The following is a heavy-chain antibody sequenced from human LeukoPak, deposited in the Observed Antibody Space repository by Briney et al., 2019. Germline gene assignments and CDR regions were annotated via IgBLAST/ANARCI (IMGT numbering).Heavy chain of an antibody. Sequence: PSETLSLTCTVSGGSISSGGYDWSWIRQHPGKGLEWIGYIHYSGSTYYNPSLKSRVTISVDTSKNQFSLKLRYVTAADTAVYYCARTYMTSARFDPWGQGTLVTVSS. CDR2: IHYSGST. V-gene: IGHV4-31*03. CDR3: ARTYMTSARFDP. J-gene: IGHJ5*02. CDR1: GGSISSGGYD. D-gene: IGHD2-21*02.